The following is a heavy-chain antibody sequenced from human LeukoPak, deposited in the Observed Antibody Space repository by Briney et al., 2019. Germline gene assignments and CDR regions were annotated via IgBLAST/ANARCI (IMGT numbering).Heavy chain of an antibody. Sequence: GGSLRLSCAASGFTVSSNYMSWVRQAPGKGLEWVSVIYSGGSTYYADSVKGRFTISRDNSKNTLYLQMNSLRAEDTAVYYCAKGAVAGTGHFDYWGQGTLVTVSS. V-gene: IGHV3-53*01. CDR1: GFTVSSNY. J-gene: IGHJ4*02. D-gene: IGHD6-19*01. CDR2: IYSGGST. CDR3: AKGAVAGTGHFDY.